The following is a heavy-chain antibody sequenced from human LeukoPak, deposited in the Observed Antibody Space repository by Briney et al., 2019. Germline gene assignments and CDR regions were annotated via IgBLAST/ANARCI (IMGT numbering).Heavy chain of an antibody. CDR1: GGTFSSYA. CDR2: IIPILGIA. D-gene: IGHD6-13*01. CDR3: ARANIAAAGTGYYYYMDV. V-gene: IGHV1-69*04. J-gene: IGHJ6*03. Sequence: SVKFSCKASGGTFSSYAISCVRQAPGQGLEWMGRIIPILGIANYAQKFQGRVTITADKSTSTAYMELSSLRSEDTAVYYCARANIAAAGTGYYYYMDVWGKGTTVTVSS.